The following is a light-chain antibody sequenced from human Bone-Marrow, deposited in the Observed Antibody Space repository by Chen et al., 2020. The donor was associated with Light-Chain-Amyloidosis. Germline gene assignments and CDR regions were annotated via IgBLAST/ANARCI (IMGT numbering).Light chain of an antibody. CDR2: GAS. V-gene: IGKV3-20*01. J-gene: IGKJ2*01. Sequence: EIVLTQSPCTLSLSPGDRAILSCRASQSVDSSYFAWYQQRPGQAPRLLIHGASSRATGIPDRFSGGGSGTDFTLTISRLEHEDFAVYYCQQYGSSPYTFGQGTKLEIK. CDR3: QQYGSSPYT. CDR1: QSVDSSY.